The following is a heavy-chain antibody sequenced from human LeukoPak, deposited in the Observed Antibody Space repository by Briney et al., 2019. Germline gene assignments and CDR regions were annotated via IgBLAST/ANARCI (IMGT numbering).Heavy chain of an antibody. D-gene: IGHD2-15*01. CDR3: AKDLVVVAATFADDYFDY. Sequence: GGSLRLSCAASGFTFSSYWMHWVRQVPGKGLVWVSRINSDGSSTSYADSVKGRFTISRDNAKNTLYVQMNSLRAEDTAVYYCAKDLVVVAATFADDYFDYWGQGTLVTVSS. CDR2: INSDGSST. V-gene: IGHV3-74*01. CDR1: GFTFSSYW. J-gene: IGHJ4*02.